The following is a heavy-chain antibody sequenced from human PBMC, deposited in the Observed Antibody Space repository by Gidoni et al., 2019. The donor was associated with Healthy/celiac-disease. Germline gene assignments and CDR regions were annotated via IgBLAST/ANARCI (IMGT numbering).Heavy chain of an antibody. CDR3: ARDRGEQQLVRYYYYGMDV. J-gene: IGHJ6*02. D-gene: IGHD6-6*01. CDR2: IWYDGSNK. V-gene: IGHV3-33*01. Sequence: QVQLVESGGGVVQPGRSLRLSCAASGFTFSSYGMHWVRQAPGKGLEWVAVIWYDGSNKYYADSVKGRFTISRDNSKNTLYLQMNSLRAEDTAVYYCARDRGEQQLVRYYYYGMDVWGQGTTVTVSS. CDR1: GFTFSSYG.